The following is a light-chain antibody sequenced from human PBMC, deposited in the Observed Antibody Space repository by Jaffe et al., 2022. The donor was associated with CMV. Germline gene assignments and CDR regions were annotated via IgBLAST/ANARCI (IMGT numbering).Light chain of an antibody. J-gene: IGLJ2*01. CDR2: EDK. CDR3: QSYDSTIQV. V-gene: IGLV6-57*04. CDR1: SGNIASNY. Sequence: FLLIQPHSVSESPGKAVTISCTRSSGNIASNYVQWYQQRPGSAPTTVIYEDKQRLSGVPDRFSGSIDSSSNSASLTISGLKTEDEANYYCQSYDSTIQVFGGGTKLTVL.